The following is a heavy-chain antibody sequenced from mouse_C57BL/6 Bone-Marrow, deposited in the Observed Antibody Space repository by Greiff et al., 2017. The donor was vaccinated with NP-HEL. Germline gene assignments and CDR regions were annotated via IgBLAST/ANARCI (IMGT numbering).Heavy chain of an antibody. D-gene: IGHD4-1*02. CDR2: IRSKSNNYAT. CDR3: VRHTPNFMDY. CDR1: GFSFNTYA. Sequence: EVKLMESGGGLVQPKGSLKLSCAASGFSFNTYAMNWVRQAPGKGLEWVARIRSKSNNYATYYADSVKDRFTISRDDSESMLYLQMNNLKTEDTAMYYCVRHTPNFMDYWGQGTSVTVSS. V-gene: IGHV10-1*01. J-gene: IGHJ4*01.